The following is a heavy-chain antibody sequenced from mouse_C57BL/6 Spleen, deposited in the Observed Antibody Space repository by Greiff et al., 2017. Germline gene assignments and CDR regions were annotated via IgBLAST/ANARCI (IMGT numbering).Heavy chain of an antibody. Sequence: QVQLQQPGAELVRPGTSVKLSCKASGYTFTSYWMHWVKQRPGQGLEWIGVIDPSDSYTNYNQKFKGKATLTVDTSSSTAYMQLSSMTSEDAAVYYCASTTVVEGDAMDYWGQGTSVTVSS. CDR2: IDPSDSYT. D-gene: IGHD1-1*01. V-gene: IGHV1-59*01. J-gene: IGHJ4*01. CDR3: ASTTVVEGDAMDY. CDR1: GYTFTSYW.